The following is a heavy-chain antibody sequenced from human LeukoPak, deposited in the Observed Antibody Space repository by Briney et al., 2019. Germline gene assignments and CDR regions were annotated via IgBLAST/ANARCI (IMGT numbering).Heavy chain of an antibody. J-gene: IGHJ4*02. Sequence: HPGGSLRLSCAASGFTFSSYAMHWVRQAPGKGLEWVAVISYDGSNKYYADSVKGRFTISRDNSKNTLYLQMNSLRAEDTAVYYCARDPWATMIVVVITTGYFDYWGQGTLVTVSS. CDR1: GFTFSSYA. CDR3: ARDPWATMIVVVITTGYFDY. CDR2: ISYDGSNK. D-gene: IGHD3-22*01. V-gene: IGHV3-30-3*01.